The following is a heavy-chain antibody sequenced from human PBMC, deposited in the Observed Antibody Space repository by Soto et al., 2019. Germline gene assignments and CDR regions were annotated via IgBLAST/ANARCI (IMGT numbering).Heavy chain of an antibody. CDR1: GFTFNNFA. J-gene: IGHJ4*02. CDR2: ISSDGDLR. CDR3: AKVRQRFLDIVPGATKFDS. Sequence: EVHLLGSGGDLVKPGGSLRLSCEVSGFTFNNFAMSWVRQSPGKGLEWVSTISSDGDLRHYAASVKGRFTISRDNSKSSLSLQMDSLRAEDTALYFCAKVRQRFLDIVPGATKFDSWGQGTLVTVSS. D-gene: IGHD3-9*01. V-gene: IGHV3-23*01.